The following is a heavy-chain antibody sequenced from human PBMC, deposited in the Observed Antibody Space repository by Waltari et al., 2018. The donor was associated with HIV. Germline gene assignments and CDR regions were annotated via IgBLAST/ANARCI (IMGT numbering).Heavy chain of an antibody. D-gene: IGHD3-9*01. J-gene: IGHJ4*01. Sequence: QEQLQQWGAGLLKPSENLSLTCAVYGGYFSGYCLNWVRQPPGKWLEWIGEINHSGTTNYNPSLKSRVTMSVDTSKRQFSLKLNSVTAADTAVYFCAYSDLTGSILHPFWGQGTLVTVSS. CDR2: INHSGTT. V-gene: IGHV4-34*01. CDR1: GGYFSGYC. CDR3: AYSDLTGSILHPF.